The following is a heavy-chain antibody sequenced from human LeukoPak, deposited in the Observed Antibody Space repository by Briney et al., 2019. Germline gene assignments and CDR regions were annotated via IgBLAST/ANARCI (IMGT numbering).Heavy chain of an antibody. J-gene: IGHJ6*03. CDR2: IKQDGREK. V-gene: IGHV3-7*01. D-gene: IGHD2-15*01. CDR1: GFTFSSYW. CDR3: ARDHCSGGSCYSYSNYYYYYYMDV. Sequence: GGSLRLSCAASGFTFSSYWMSWVRQAPGKGLEWVVNIKQDGREKYYVDSVKGRFTISRDNAKNSLYLQMNSLRAEDTAVYYCARDHCSGGSCYSYSNYYYYYYMDVWGKGTTVTVSS.